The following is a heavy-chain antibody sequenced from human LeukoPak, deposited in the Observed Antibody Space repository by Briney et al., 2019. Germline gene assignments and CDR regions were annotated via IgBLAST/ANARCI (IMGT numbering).Heavy chain of an antibody. V-gene: IGHV3-48*03. CDR2: ISNNGDTI. CDR3: AKWYCSSTNCHSYYYGMDV. J-gene: IGHJ6*02. CDR1: GFTFSSYE. Sequence: GGSLRLSCAASGFTFSSYEMNWVRQAPGKGLEWVSFISNNGDTITYVDSVKGRFTISRDNAKNSLYLQMNSLRAEDTAVYYCAKWYCSSTNCHSYYYGMDVWGQGTTVTVSS. D-gene: IGHD2-2*01.